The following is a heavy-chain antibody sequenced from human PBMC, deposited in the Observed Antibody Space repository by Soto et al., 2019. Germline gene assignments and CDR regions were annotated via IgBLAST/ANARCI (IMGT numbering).Heavy chain of an antibody. V-gene: IGHV1-18*01. J-gene: IGHJ5*02. Sequence: QVPLVQSGAEVKKPGASVKVSCKASAYTFTRYGFVWVRQAPGQGLEYMGWISAYNGDAKYAQDFQGRVTMTIDTTTKTGYMELASLTSDDTAVYYCATGMWLGTLDPWGQGTLVTVSS. CDR2: ISAYNGDA. CDR3: ATGMWLGTLDP. D-gene: IGHD3-10*01. CDR1: AYTFTRYG.